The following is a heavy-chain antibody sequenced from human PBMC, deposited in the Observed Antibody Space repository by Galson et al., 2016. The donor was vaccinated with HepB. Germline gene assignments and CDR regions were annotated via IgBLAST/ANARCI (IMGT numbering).Heavy chain of an antibody. CDR2: INPSGGST. CDR1: GYTFTSYY. Sequence: SVKVSCKASGYTFTSYYMHWVRQAPGQGLEWMGRINPSGGSTGYAQKFQGRVTMTRDTSTSTVYMELSSLRSEDTAVYYCARDPRIAVAGTGAYFDCWGQGTLVTVSS. D-gene: IGHD6-19*01. V-gene: IGHV1-46*01. CDR3: ARDPRIAVAGTGAYFDC. J-gene: IGHJ4*02.